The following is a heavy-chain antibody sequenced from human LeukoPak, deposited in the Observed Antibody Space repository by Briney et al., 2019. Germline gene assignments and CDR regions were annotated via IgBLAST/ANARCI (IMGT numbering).Heavy chain of an antibody. Sequence: GGSLRLSCAASGFTFSSYAMHWVRQAPGKGLEWVAVISYDGSNKYYADSVKGRFTISRDNSKNTLYLQMNSLRAEDTAVYYCARDPHYSNPVSDAFDIWGQGTMFTVSS. D-gene: IGHD4-11*01. V-gene: IGHV3-30-3*01. CDR2: ISYDGSNK. CDR1: GFTFSSYA. J-gene: IGHJ3*02. CDR3: ARDPHYSNPVSDAFDI.